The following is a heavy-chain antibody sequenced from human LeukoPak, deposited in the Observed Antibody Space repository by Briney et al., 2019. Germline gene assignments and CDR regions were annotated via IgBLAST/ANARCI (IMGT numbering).Heavy chain of an antibody. CDR3: ASVSRDYYNWFDP. J-gene: IGHJ5*02. Sequence: SETLSLTCAVYGGSFSGYYWSWIRQPPGKGLEWIGEIYHSGSTNYNPSLKSRVTISVDKSKNQFSLKLSSVTAADTAVYYCASVSRDYYNWFDPWGQGTLVTVSS. CDR1: GGSFSGYY. D-gene: IGHD6-25*01. V-gene: IGHV4-34*01. CDR2: IYHSGST.